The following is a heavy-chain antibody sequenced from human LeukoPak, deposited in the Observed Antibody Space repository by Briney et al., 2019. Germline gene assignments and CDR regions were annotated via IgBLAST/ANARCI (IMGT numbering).Heavy chain of an antibody. CDR3: ARASRDYYDSSGYHETFDY. Sequence: SETLSLTCTVSGGSISSGGYYWSWIRQHPGKGLEWIGYIYYSGSTYYNPSLKSRVTISVDTSKNQFSLKLSSVTAADTAVYYCARASRDYYDSSGYHETFDYWGQGTLVTVSS. V-gene: IGHV4-31*03. CDR1: GGSISSGGYY. J-gene: IGHJ4*02. D-gene: IGHD3-22*01. CDR2: IYYSGST.